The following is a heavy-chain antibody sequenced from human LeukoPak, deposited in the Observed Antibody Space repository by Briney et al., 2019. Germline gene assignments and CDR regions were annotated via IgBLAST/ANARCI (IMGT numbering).Heavy chain of an antibody. V-gene: IGHV3-21*01. Sequence: GGSLRLSCAASGFTFSSYAMSWVRQAPGKGLEWVSSINSDSSYIYYADSVKGRFFISRDNAKNSLYLHMNSLRAEDTAVYYCARDAATDDAFDIWGQGTMVTVSS. D-gene: IGHD6-13*01. CDR3: ARDAATDDAFDI. CDR2: INSDSSYI. CDR1: GFTFSSYA. J-gene: IGHJ3*02.